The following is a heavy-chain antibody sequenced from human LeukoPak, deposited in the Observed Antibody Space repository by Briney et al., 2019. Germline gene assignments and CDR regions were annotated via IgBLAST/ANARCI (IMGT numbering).Heavy chain of an antibody. D-gene: IGHD6-13*01. CDR2: ITPIFGTA. J-gene: IGHJ1*01. CDR1: GGTFSSYA. Sequence: GASVKVSCKASGGTFSSYAISWVRQAPGQGLEWMGGITPIFGTANYAQKFQGRVTITTDESTNTAYMELSSLRSEDTAVYYCARGGAAGFLAEYFQHWGQGTLVTVSS. V-gene: IGHV1-69*05. CDR3: ARGGAAGFLAEYFQH.